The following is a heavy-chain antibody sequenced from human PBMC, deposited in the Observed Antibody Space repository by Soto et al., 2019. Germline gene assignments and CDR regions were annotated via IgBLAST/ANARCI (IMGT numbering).Heavy chain of an antibody. J-gene: IGHJ2*01. CDR3: ARARIDL. CDR1: GFTFSTYW. CDR2: INLDGSEK. V-gene: IGHV3-7*01. Sequence: EVQLVESGGGLVQPGGSLRLSCAASGFTFSTYWMTWVRQAPGQGLEWVANINLDGSEKYYVDSVKGRFSISRDNVKNSLYLQLNSLRAEDTALYYCARARIDLWGRGTLVTVSS.